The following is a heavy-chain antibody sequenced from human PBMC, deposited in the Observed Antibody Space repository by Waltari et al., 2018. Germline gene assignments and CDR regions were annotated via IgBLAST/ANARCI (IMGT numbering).Heavy chain of an antibody. CDR3: ARHWKKSGYRFDP. V-gene: IGHV4-39*01. D-gene: IGHD5-12*01. J-gene: IGHJ5*02. CDR2: IYYSGGT. CDR1: GGSISSSSYY. Sequence: QLQLQESGPGLVKPSATLSLTCTVSGGSISSSSYYWGWIRQSPGKGLEWIGSIYYSGGTLHDPPPKSLVTLSRETSQEPFLRKLSTVTAADTAVYYCARHWKKSGYRFDPWGQGTLVTVSS.